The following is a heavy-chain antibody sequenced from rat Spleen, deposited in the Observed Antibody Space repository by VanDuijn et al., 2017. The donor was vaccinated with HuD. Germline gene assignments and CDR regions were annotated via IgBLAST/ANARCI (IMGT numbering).Heavy chain of an antibody. CDR1: GFTFSNYD. Sequence: EVQLVESGGGLVQPGRSLKLSCAASGFTFSNYDMAWVRQAPTKGLEWVASISTSGGSTYYRDSVKGRFTVSRDNAKSTLYLQMDSLRSEDTATYYCVRHDDYFSSPRFAYWGQGTLVTVSS. V-gene: IGHV5-25*01. J-gene: IGHJ3*01. CDR2: ISTSGGST. D-gene: IGHD1-2*01. CDR3: VRHDDYFSSPRFAY.